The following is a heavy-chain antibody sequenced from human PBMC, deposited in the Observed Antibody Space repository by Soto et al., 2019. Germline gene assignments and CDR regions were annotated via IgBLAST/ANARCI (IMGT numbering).Heavy chain of an antibody. CDR3: TTDHFTIKTTFWSGYYTGPGDYYFDY. D-gene: IGHD3-3*01. CDR2: IKSKTDGGTT. J-gene: IGHJ4*02. Sequence: GGSLRLSCAASGFTFSNAWMSWVRQAPGKGLEWVGRIKSKTDGGTTDYAAPVKGRFTISRDDSKNTLYLQMNSLKTEDTAVYYCTTDHFTIKTTFWSGYYTGPGDYYFDYWGQGTLVTVSS. V-gene: IGHV3-15*01. CDR1: GFTFSNAW.